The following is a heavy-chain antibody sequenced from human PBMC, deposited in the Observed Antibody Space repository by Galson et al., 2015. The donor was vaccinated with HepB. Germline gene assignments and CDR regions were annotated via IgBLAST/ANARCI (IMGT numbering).Heavy chain of an antibody. V-gene: IGHV1-69*13. CDR3: ARGRITIFGVGDIGSWFDP. D-gene: IGHD3-3*01. CDR1: GGTFSSYA. CDR2: IIPIFGTA. Sequence: SVKVSCKASGGTFSSYAISWVRQAPGQGLEWMGGIIPIFGTANYAQKFQGRVTITADESTSTAYMELSSLRSEDTAVYYCARGRITIFGVGDIGSWFDPWGQGTLVTVSS. J-gene: IGHJ5*02.